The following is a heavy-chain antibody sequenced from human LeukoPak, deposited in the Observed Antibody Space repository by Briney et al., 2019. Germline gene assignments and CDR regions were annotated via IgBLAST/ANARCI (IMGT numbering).Heavy chain of an antibody. J-gene: IGHJ4*02. CDR1: GFSLTTDKVS. Sequence: SGPTLVKPAETLTLTCSFSGFSLTTDKVSVGWIRQPPGKAPEWLALIYWDDDKRYSPSLKSRLTIAKDTSKNQVLLTMTDMAPVDTATYYCAHTYDFWTAYFDYWGQGTRVTVSS. D-gene: IGHD3/OR15-3a*01. CDR3: AHTYDFWTAYFDY. CDR2: IYWDDDK. V-gene: IGHV2-5*02.